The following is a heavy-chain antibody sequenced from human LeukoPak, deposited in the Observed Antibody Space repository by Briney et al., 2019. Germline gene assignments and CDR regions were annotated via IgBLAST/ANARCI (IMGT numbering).Heavy chain of an antibody. J-gene: IGHJ4*02. CDR3: ARSFGVPTLGGVFDY. D-gene: IGHD3-3*01. CDR2: ISGSGGST. Sequence: GGSLRLSCAATGLSVSSNFMSWVRQAPGKGLEWVSAISGSGGSTYYADSVKGRFTISRDNSKNTLYLQMNSLRAEDTAVYYCARSFGVPTLGGVFDYWGQGTLVTVSS. V-gene: IGHV3-23*01. CDR1: GLSVSSNF.